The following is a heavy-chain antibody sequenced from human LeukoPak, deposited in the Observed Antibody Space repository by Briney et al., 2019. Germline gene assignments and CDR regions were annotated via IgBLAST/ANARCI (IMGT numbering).Heavy chain of an antibody. J-gene: IGHJ3*02. Sequence: GGSLRLSCVASGFTFSDYYLTWIRQTPGKGLEWISSISSSLTTVYYADSVKGRFTVSRDNARNSVSLQMTGLRVEDTALYYCAREVDRSFDWLPPDAFDIWGQGTMVTVSS. CDR3: AREVDRSFDWLPPDAFDI. CDR2: ISSSLTTV. CDR1: GFTFSDYY. V-gene: IGHV3-11*01. D-gene: IGHD3-9*01.